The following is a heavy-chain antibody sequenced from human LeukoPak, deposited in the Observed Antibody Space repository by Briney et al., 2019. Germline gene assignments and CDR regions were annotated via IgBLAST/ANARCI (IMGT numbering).Heavy chain of an antibody. Sequence: SGGSLRLSCAASGFTFSSYAMHWVRQAPGKGLEYVSAISSNGGSNYYANSVKGRFTISRDNSKNTLYLQMGSLRAEDMAVYYCARGGYGDYWDFDYWGQGTLVTVSS. J-gene: IGHJ4*02. CDR2: ISSNGGSN. CDR1: GFTFSSYA. V-gene: IGHV3-64*01. D-gene: IGHD4-17*01. CDR3: ARGGYGDYWDFDY.